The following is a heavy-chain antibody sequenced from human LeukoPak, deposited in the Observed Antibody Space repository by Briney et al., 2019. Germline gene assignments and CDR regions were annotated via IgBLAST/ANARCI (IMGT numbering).Heavy chain of an antibody. J-gene: IGHJ6*02. Sequence: PSETLSLTCTVSGGSISSYYWSWIRQPPGKGLEWIGYIYYSGSTNYNPSLKSRVTISVDTSKNQFSLKLSSVTAADTAVYYCARVSSGWHPYYGMDVWGQGTTVTVSS. D-gene: IGHD6-19*01. V-gene: IGHV4-59*01. CDR1: GGSISSYY. CDR2: IYYSGST. CDR3: ARVSSGWHPYYGMDV.